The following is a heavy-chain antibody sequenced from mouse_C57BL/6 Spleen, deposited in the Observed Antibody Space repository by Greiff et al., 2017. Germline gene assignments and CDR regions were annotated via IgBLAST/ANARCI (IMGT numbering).Heavy chain of an antibody. CDR3: ARRYYGSES. D-gene: IGHD1-1*01. V-gene: IGHV1-82*01. CDR2: IYPGDGDT. J-gene: IGHJ2*01. Sequence: VQLQQSGPALVQPGASLKISCKASGYAFSSSWMNWVKQRPGKGLEWIGRIYPGDGDTNYNGQFKGKATLTADKSSSTAYMQLSSLTSEDSAVYFCARRYYGSESWGQGTTLTVSS. CDR1: GYAFSSSW.